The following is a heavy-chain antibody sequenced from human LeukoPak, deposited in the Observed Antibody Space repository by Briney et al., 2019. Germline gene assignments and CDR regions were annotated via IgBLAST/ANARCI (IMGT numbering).Heavy chain of an antibody. CDR3: ARDLRRDGYIYHYYYYMDV. CDR1: GGTFSSYA. J-gene: IGHJ6*03. V-gene: IGHV1-69*05. Sequence: ASVKVSCKASGGTFSSYAISWVRQAPGQGLEWMGVIIPIFGTANYAQKFQGRVTITTDESTSTAYMELSSLRSEDTAVYYCARDLRRDGYIYHYYYYMDVWGKGTTVTVSS. CDR2: IIPIFGTA. D-gene: IGHD5-24*01.